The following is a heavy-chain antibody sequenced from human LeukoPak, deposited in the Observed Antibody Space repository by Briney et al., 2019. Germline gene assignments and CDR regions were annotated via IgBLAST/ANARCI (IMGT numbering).Heavy chain of an antibody. CDR1: GVSISSGDYY. D-gene: IGHD6-13*01. CDR2: IYYSGST. J-gene: IGHJ4*02. Sequence: YPSETLSLTCTVSGVSISSGDYYWSWIRQPPGKGLEWIGYIYYSGSTYYNPSLKGRVTISVDTSKNQFSLKLSSVTAADTAVYYCATDGAAGDYWGQGTLVTVSS. CDR3: ATDGAAGDY. V-gene: IGHV4-30-4*01.